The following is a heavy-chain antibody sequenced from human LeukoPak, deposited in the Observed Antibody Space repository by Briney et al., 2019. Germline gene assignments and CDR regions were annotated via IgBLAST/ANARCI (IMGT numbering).Heavy chain of an antibody. CDR2: IYTSGST. CDR3: ARAPYYYDSSGYSLDY. V-gene: IGHV4-59*10. CDR1: GGSFSGYY. J-gene: IGHJ4*02. Sequence: PSETLSLTCAVYGGSFSGYYWSWIRQPAGKGLEWIGRIYTSGSTNYNPSLKSRVTMSVDTSKNQFSLKLSSVTAADTAVYYCARAPYYYDSSGYSLDYWGQGTLVTVSS. D-gene: IGHD3-22*01.